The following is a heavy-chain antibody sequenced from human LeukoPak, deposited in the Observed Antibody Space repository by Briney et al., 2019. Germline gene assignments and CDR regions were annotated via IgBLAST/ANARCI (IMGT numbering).Heavy chain of an antibody. V-gene: IGHV3-48*03. CDR3: AKDSIAQWLAPYYFDY. CDR1: GFTFSSYE. Sequence: GGSLRLSCAASGFTFSSYEMNWVRQAPGKGLEWVSYISSSGSTIYYADSVKGRFTISRDNAKNSLYLQMNSLRAEDTAVYYCAKDSIAQWLAPYYFDYWGQGTLVTVSS. D-gene: IGHD6-19*01. CDR2: ISSSGSTI. J-gene: IGHJ4*02.